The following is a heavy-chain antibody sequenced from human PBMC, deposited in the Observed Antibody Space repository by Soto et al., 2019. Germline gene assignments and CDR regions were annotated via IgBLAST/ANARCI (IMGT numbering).Heavy chain of an antibody. J-gene: IGHJ6*02. CDR2: ITPIYNKT. CDR3: ARAPLFTVITHYSMDV. Sequence: SVKVSCKASGDTFSSSGVNGVRQAPGQGLEWMGGITPIYNKTTYAQRFQGRVTLTADTSTRTAYMELSSLRSDDTAIYYCARAPLFTVITHYSMDVWGQGTTVPVSS. CDR1: GDTFSSSG. D-gene: IGHD4-4*01. V-gene: IGHV1-69*06.